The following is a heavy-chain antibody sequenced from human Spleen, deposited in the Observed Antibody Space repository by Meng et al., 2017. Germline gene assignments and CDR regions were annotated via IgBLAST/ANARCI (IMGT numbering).Heavy chain of an antibody. CDR3: ARDGQAATIYHYYYGMDV. Sequence: GESLKISCAASGFTFSDYYMSWIRQAPGKGLEWVSYISSSGSTIYYADSVKGRFTISRDNAKNSLYLQMNSLRAEDTAVYYCARDGQAATIYHYYYGMDVWGQGTTVTVSS. D-gene: IGHD5-12*01. J-gene: IGHJ6*02. CDR1: GFTFSDYY. CDR2: ISSSGSTI. V-gene: IGHV3-11*01.